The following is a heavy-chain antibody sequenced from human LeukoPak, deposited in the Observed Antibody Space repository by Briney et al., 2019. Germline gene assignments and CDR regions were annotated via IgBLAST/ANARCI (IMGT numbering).Heavy chain of an antibody. CDR3: ARGVPEYYDFWSGYFYYFDY. V-gene: IGHV4-59*11. J-gene: IGHJ4*02. D-gene: IGHD3-3*01. CDR2: IYNNGRT. CDR1: GGSSGGHY. Sequence: PSETLSLTCTVSGGSSGGHYWNWIRQPPGRGLEWIGYIYNNGRTNYNPSLKSRVTISIDTSKNQFSLKLTSVTAADTAVYYCARGVPEYYDFWSGYFYYFDYWGQGTLVTVSS.